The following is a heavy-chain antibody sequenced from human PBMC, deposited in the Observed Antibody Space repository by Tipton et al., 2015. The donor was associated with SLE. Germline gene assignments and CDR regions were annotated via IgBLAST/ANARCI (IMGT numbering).Heavy chain of an antibody. J-gene: IGHJ2*01. Sequence: TLSLTCAVSGYSISSGYYWGWIRQPPGKGLEWIGSIYHSGSTYYNPPLKSRFTISVGTPKNQFSLKLSSVTAADTAVYYCASAVVVNNDWYFDLWGRGTLVTVSS. CDR3: ASAVVVNNDWYFDL. CDR1: GYSISSGYY. V-gene: IGHV4-38-2*01. CDR2: IYHSGST. D-gene: IGHD3-22*01.